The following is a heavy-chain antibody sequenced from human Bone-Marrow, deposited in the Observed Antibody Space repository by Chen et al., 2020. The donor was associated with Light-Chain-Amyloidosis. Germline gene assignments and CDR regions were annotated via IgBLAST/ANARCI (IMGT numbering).Heavy chain of an antibody. J-gene: IGHJ4*02. V-gene: IGHV5-51*01. Sequence: DVQLDESGPEVKKPGESLKITGKDSGYTVPNYWLGWVRQMPGKGLEWMGVIYPVDSDARYSPSFEGQVTISADKSITTAYLQWRSLKASDTAMYYCARRRDGYNFDYWGQGTLVTVSS. D-gene: IGHD5-12*01. CDR3: ARRRDGYNFDY. CDR1: GYTVPNYW. CDR2: IYPVDSDA.